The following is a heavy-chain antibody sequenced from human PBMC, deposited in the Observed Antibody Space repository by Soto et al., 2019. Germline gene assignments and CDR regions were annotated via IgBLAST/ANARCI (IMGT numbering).Heavy chain of an antibody. D-gene: IGHD3-9*01. V-gene: IGHV4-4*02. CDR2: IYHSGST. CDR1: SGSISSSNW. Sequence: QVQLQESGPGLVKPSGTLSLTCAVSSGSISSSNWWSWVRQPPGKGLEWIGEIYHSGSTNYNPSLKSRVTISVDKSKNQFSLKLSSVTAADTAVYYCARVLADILTGSRGDNWFDPWGQGTLVTVSS. J-gene: IGHJ5*02. CDR3: ARVLADILTGSRGDNWFDP.